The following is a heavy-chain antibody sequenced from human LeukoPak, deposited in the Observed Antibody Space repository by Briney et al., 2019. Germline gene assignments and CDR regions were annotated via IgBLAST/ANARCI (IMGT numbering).Heavy chain of an antibody. D-gene: IGHD2-2*02. V-gene: IGHV4-34*01. CDR2: INHSGST. J-gene: IGHJ4*02. Sequence: SETLSLTCAVYGGSFSGYYWSWIRQPPGKGLEWIGEINHSGSTNYNPSLKSRVTISVDTSKNQFSLKLSSATAADTAVYYCARGRERYCSSTSCYNLSVWGQGTLVTVSS. CDR1: GGSFSGYY. CDR3: ARGRERYCSSTSCYNLSV.